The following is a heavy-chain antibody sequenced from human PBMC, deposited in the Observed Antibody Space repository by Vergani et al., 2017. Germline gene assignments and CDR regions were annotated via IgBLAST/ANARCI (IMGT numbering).Heavy chain of an antibody. V-gene: IGHV3-66*02. D-gene: IGHD3-22*01. CDR3: TIGVMDFYDSSGHQARDY. Sequence: DVQLVESGGGLVQPGGSLKLSCAASGFIVSDNYMTWVRQAPGKGLEWVSIMYTGGTTDYADSVKGRFTVSRDTSKNFLYLQMNNLRAEDTAVYYCTIGVMDFYDSSGHQARDYWVEATLLTDSS. CDR2: MYTGGTT. J-gene: IGHJ4*02. CDR1: GFIVSDNY.